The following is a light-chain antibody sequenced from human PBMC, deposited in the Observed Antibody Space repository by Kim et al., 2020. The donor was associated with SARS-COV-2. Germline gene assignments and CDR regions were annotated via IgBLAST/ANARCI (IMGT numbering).Light chain of an antibody. CDR2: AAS. V-gene: IGKV1-39*01. Sequence: DIQMTQSPSSLAASVGDRVTIACRASQSIGTYLNWYQQKPGKAPKLLIYAASTLQSGVPSRFSGSGSGTDITLTITSLQPEDFATYYCQQSHTTPLLTFGGGTKVDIK. J-gene: IGKJ4*01. CDR1: QSIGTY. CDR3: QQSHTTPLLT.